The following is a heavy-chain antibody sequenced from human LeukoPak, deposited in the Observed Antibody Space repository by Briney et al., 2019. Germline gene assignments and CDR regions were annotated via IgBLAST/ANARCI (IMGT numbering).Heavy chain of an antibody. CDR2: INPNSGGT. J-gene: IGHJ5*02. Sequence: ASVKVSCKASGYTFSGYYMHWVRQAPGQGLGWMGWINPNSGGTGYAQKFQGRVTMTRDTSISTAYMELTRLRSDDTAVYYCARAFTGTSRRYGDYWFDPWGQGTLVIASS. CDR1: GYTFSGYY. D-gene: IGHD4-17*01. CDR3: ARAFTGTSRRYGDYWFDP. V-gene: IGHV1-2*02.